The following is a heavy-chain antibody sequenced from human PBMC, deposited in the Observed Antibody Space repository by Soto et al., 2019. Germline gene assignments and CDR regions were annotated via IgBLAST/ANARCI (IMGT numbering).Heavy chain of an antibody. J-gene: IGHJ6*02. CDR1: GFIFSKAW. D-gene: IGHD2-8*01. Sequence: PGGSLRLSCAASGFIFSKAWMSWVRQAPGKGLQWVGRIKTKSDGGTTDYAAPVKGRFTISRDDSKNMVYLQMNSLKTEDTAVYYCTTDTKCGNGVCYPSYYGVDVWGQGTTVTVSS. V-gene: IGHV3-15*01. CDR2: IKTKSDGGTT. CDR3: TTDTKCGNGVCYPSYYGVDV.